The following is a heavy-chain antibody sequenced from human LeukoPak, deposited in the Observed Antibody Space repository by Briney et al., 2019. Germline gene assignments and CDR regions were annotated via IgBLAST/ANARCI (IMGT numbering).Heavy chain of an antibody. CDR2: IYYSGNT. D-gene: IGHD2-8*01. CDR3: ARGTISNWFDP. V-gene: IGHV4-39*07. CDR1: GGSISSSNFY. J-gene: IGHJ5*02. Sequence: SETLSLTCTVSGGSISSSNFYWGWIRQPPGKGLEWIGGIYYSGNTYYNPSLKSRVTISVDTSKNQFSLKLSSVTAADPAVYFCARGTISNWFDPWGQGTLVTVSS.